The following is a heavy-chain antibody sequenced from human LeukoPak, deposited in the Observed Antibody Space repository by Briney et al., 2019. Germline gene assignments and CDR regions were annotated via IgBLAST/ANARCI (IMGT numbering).Heavy chain of an antibody. D-gene: IGHD2-8*01. Sequence: GGSLRLSCAASGFTFSSYWMHWVRQAPGKGLVWVSRINSDGSSTSYADSVKGRFTISRDNAKNTLYLQMNSLRAEDTAVYYCARHGRSARAHWYFDLWGRGTLVTVSS. V-gene: IGHV3-74*01. CDR1: GFTFSSYW. CDR2: INSDGSST. J-gene: IGHJ2*01. CDR3: ARHGRSARAHWYFDL.